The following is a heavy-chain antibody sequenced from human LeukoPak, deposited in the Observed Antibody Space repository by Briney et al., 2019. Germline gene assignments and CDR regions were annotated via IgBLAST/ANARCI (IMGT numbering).Heavy chain of an antibody. CDR3: ARASMRMSTAGLVDY. CDR2: ISRSSSYT. D-gene: IGHD6-13*01. V-gene: IGHV3-11*05. J-gene: IGHJ4*02. Sequence: LSFTNKYRTPIPPAPGEGHERVSYISRSSSYTDHADSVKGRFTITRDNAKNSLYLQMNSLRAEDTAVYYCARASMRMSTAGLVDYWGQGTLVTVSS. CDR1: LSFTNKY.